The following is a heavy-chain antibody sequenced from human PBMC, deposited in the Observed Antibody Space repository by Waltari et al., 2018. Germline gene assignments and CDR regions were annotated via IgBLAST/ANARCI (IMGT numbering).Heavy chain of an antibody. CDR1: GYPFTDYY. V-gene: IGHV1-69-2*01. CDR2: VDPEDGET. J-gene: IGHJ5*02. Sequence: EVQLVQSGAEVKKPGATVKISCKASGYPFTDYYMHWVQQAPGKGLEWMGRVDPEDGETIYAEKFQGRVTITADTSTDTAYMELSSLRSEDTAVYYCAPWAGYSRNWFDPWGQGTLVTVSS. D-gene: IGHD6-13*01. CDR3: APWAGYSRNWFDP.